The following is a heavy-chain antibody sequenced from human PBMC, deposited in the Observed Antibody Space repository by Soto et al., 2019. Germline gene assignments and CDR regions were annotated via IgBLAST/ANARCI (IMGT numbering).Heavy chain of an antibody. CDR1: GGSFSGYY. CDR2: IYYSGST. D-gene: IGHD5-18*01. V-gene: IGHV4-59*01. Sequence: SETLSLSYAVYGGSFSGYYWSWIRQPPGKGLEWIGYIYYSGSTNYNPSLKSRVTISVDTSKNQFSLKLSSVTAADTAVYYCARGGGSYSYGSLGNSAFDYWGQGTLVTVSS. CDR3: ARGGGSYSYGSLGNSAFDY. J-gene: IGHJ4*02.